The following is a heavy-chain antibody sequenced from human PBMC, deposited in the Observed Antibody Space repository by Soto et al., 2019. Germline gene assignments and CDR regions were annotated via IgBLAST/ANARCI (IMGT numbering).Heavy chain of an antibody. CDR1: GFTFDDYA. Sequence: GGSLRLSCAASGFTFDDYAMHWVRQAPGKGLEWVSLISWDGGSTYYADSVKGRFTISRDNSKNSLYLQMNSLRAEDTAVYYCAKEKYSSSSGWFDPWGQGTLVTVSS. J-gene: IGHJ5*02. V-gene: IGHV3-43D*03. CDR3: AKEKYSSSSGWFDP. CDR2: ISWDGGST. D-gene: IGHD6-6*01.